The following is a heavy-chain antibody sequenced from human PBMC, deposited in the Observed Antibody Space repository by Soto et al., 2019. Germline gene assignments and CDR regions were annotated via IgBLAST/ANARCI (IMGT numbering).Heavy chain of an antibody. CDR3: AMSLWFGNTPNWFDP. D-gene: IGHD3-10*01. V-gene: IGHV4-39*01. CDR2: IYYSGHT. J-gene: IGHJ5*02. Sequence: QLQLQESGPGLVKPSETLSLTCNVSGGSISSSSYYWGWIRQPPGKGLEWIGSIYYSGHTYYNPSVKSRVTISVDTSKNQFSLKLSYVTAPDTAVYYCAMSLWFGNTPNWFDPWGQGTLVTVSS. CDR1: GGSISSSSYY.